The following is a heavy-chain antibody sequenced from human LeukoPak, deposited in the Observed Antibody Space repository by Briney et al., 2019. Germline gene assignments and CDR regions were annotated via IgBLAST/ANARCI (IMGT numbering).Heavy chain of an antibody. J-gene: IGHJ1*01. CDR2: IRYDGSNK. V-gene: IGHV3-30*02. Sequence: GGSLRLSCAASGFTFSSYGMHWVRQAPGKGLEGGAFIRYDGSNKYYADSVKGRFTISRDNSKNTLYLQMNSLRAEDTAVYYCARGYYDSSGYYYRAEYFQHWGQGTLVTVSS. D-gene: IGHD3-22*01. CDR3: ARGYYDSSGYYYRAEYFQH. CDR1: GFTFSSYG.